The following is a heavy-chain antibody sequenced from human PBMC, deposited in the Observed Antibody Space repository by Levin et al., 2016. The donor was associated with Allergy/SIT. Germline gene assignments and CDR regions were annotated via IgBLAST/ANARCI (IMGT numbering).Heavy chain of an antibody. D-gene: IGHD4-17*01. J-gene: IGHJ4*02. CDR1: GFTFSSYG. V-gene: IGHV3-30*02. CDR3: ARDVGGDLDY. Sequence: GESLKISCAASGFTFSSYGMHWVRQAPGKGLEWVAIVWYDGTNKYYADSVKGRFTISRDNSKDTLNLQINNVRGEDTGVYYCARDVGGDLDYWGQGTLVTVSS. CDR2: VWYDGTNK.